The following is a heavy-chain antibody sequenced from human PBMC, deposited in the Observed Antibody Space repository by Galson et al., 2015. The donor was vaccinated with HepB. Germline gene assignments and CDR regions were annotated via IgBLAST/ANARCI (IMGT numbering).Heavy chain of an antibody. J-gene: IGHJ3*02. CDR1: GFTFYSYA. V-gene: IGHV3-23*01. D-gene: IGHD3-9*01. CDR3: AKVPFDWLIKGELLDI. Sequence: SLRLSCAASGFTFYSYAMTWVRQGPGKGLEWVSALSGDGFSRHYADSVKGRFTISRDNSNNSLSLQMDSLRAEDTAVYFCAKVPFDWLIKGELLDIWGQGTMVTVSS. CDR2: LSGDGFSR.